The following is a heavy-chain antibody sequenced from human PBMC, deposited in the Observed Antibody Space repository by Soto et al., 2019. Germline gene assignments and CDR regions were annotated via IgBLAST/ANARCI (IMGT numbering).Heavy chain of an antibody. D-gene: IGHD3-9*01. CDR2: IIPIFGTA. CDR3: ARALYYDILTVYFSSWFAP. J-gene: IGHJ5*02. V-gene: IGHV1-69*06. CDR1: GGTFSSYG. Sequence: ASVKVTCKASGGTFSSYGINWVRQAPGQGLEWMGGIIPIFGTANYAQNFQDRVTIPGEKSTSTAYMELSSLRSEDTAVYYCARALYYDILTVYFSSWFAPWGQEPRLPFPQ.